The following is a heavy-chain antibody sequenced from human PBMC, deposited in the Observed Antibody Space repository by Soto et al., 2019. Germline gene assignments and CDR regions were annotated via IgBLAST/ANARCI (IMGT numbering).Heavy chain of an antibody. Sequence: QVQLQESGPGLVKPSGTLSLTCAVSGGSISSSNWWSWVRQPPGKGLEWIGEIYHSGSTNYNPSLESRVTISVDKSKNQFSLKLSSVTAADTAVYYCARARVVATFYYYGMDVWGQGTTVTVSS. J-gene: IGHJ6*02. CDR2: IYHSGST. V-gene: IGHV4-4*02. D-gene: IGHD5-12*01. CDR1: GGSISSSNW. CDR3: ARARVVATFYYYGMDV.